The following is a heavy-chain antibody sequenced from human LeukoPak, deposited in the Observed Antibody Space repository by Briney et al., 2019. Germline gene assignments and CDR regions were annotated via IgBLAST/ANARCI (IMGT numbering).Heavy chain of an antibody. Sequence: ASVKVSCKASGYTFTSYGISWVRQAPGQGLEWMGIINPSGGSTSYAQKFQGRVTMTRDTSTSTVYMELSSLRSEDTAVYYCARDSFSQNFDYWGQGTLVTVSS. V-gene: IGHV1-46*01. CDR1: GYTFTSYG. D-gene: IGHD2/OR15-2a*01. J-gene: IGHJ4*02. CDR3: ARDSFSQNFDY. CDR2: INPSGGST.